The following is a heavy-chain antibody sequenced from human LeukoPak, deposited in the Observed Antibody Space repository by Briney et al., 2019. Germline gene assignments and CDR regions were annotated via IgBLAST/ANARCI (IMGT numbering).Heavy chain of an antibody. Sequence: PGGSLRLSCAASGFTFSNYAMNWVRQAPGKGLEWVSGISGGGGSTYYADSVKGRFTISRDNAKNSLYLQMNSLRAEDTAVYYCARSSGWYGWGQGTLVTVSS. D-gene: IGHD6-19*01. V-gene: IGHV3-23*01. CDR3: ARSSGWYG. CDR1: GFTFSNYA. CDR2: ISGGGGST. J-gene: IGHJ4*02.